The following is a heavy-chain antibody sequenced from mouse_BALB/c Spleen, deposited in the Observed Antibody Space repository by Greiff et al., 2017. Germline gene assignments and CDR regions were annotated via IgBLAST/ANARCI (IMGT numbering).Heavy chain of an antibody. CDR1: GFTFSSFG. CDR3: ARSGYDQAGFAY. Sequence: EVKLVESGGGLVQPGGSRKLSCAASGFTFSSFGMHWVRQAPEKGLEWVAYISSGSSTIYYADTVKGRFTISRDNPKNTLFLQMTSLRSEDTAMYYCARSGYDQAGFAYWGQGTLVTVSA. CDR2: ISSGSSTI. V-gene: IGHV5-17*02. D-gene: IGHD2-2*01. J-gene: IGHJ3*01.